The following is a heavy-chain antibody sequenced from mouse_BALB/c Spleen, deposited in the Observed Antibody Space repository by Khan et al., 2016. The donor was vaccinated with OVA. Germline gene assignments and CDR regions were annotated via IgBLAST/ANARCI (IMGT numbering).Heavy chain of an antibody. V-gene: IGHV1-7*01. J-gene: IGHJ2*01. CDR1: GYTFINYW. CDR3: ARRGLRWDFDY. Sequence: QMQLEESGAELAKPGASVKMSCKASGYTFINYWILWVKQRPGQGLEWIGYINPSTAYTEYNQNFKDKATLTADKSSSTAYMQLSSLTSEDSAVYYCARRGLRWDFDYWGQGTILTVSS. CDR2: INPSTAYT. D-gene: IGHD1-1*01.